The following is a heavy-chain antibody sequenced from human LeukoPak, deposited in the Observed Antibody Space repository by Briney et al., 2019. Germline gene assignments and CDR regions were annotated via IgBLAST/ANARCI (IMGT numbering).Heavy chain of an antibody. CDR1: GGSISSSSYF. V-gene: IGHV4-39*01. Sequence: SETLSLTCTVSGGSISSSSYFWGWVRQPAGKGLEWVGSIYYSGSAYYNPSLKSRVTISVDTSKNQFSLKLSSVTAADTAVYYCARSGWFGEASMLWGQGTLVTVSS. D-gene: IGHD3-10*01. J-gene: IGHJ4*02. CDR3: ARSGWFGEASML. CDR2: IYYSGSA.